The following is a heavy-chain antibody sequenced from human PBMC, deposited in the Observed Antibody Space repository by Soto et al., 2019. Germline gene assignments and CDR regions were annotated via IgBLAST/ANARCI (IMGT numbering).Heavy chain of an antibody. D-gene: IGHD3-22*01. V-gene: IGHV1-69*05. Sequence: QVQLVQSGAEVKKPGSSVKVSCKASGATLNTFINYGITWVRQAPGQGLEWMGGIIPVFGTANYAQKFQGRVTISXXXXXXXXXXXXXXXXXXXXXXXXXXXXXXXXXVVVMYDAFEIWGQGTMVTVSS. CDR1: GATLNTFINYG. CDR3: XXXXXXXXVVVMYDAFEI. CDR2: IIPVFGTA. J-gene: IGHJ3*02.